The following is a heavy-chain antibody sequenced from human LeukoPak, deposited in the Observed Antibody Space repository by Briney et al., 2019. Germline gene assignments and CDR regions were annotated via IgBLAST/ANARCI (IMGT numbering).Heavy chain of an antibody. Sequence: GGSLRLSCVASGXTFTNHEMNWVRQAPGKGLEWVSYITTSGSTIYYADSVKGRFTIPRDNAKNSLYLQMNSLRAEDTAVYYCVRDRDIAYLRADFWGQGTLVTVSS. D-gene: IGHD5-12*01. CDR2: ITTSGSTI. J-gene: IGHJ4*02. V-gene: IGHV3-48*03. CDR1: GXTFTNHE. CDR3: VRDRDIAYLRADF.